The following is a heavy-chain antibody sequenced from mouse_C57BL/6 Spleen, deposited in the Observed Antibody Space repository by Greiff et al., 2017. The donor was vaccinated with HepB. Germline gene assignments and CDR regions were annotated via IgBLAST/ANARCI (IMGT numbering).Heavy chain of an antibody. J-gene: IGHJ4*01. CDR1: GFTFSSYA. Sequence: EVKVVESGEGLVKPGGSLKLSCAASGFTFSSYAMSWVRQTPEKRLEWVAYISSGGDYIYYADTVKGRFTISRDNARNTLYLQMSSLKSEDTAMYYCTRQLRLYYAMDYWGQGTSVTVSS. D-gene: IGHD3-2*02. CDR3: TRQLRLYYAMDY. CDR2: ISSGGDYI. V-gene: IGHV5-9-1*02.